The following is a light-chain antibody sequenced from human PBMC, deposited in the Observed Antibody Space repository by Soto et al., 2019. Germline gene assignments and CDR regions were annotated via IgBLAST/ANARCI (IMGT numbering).Light chain of an antibody. CDR1: QSISSY. Sequence: DIQMTQSPSAMSASLGDRVTITCRASQSISSYLNWYQQKPGKAPKLLIYDASSLESGVPSRFSGSGSGTEFTLTISSLQPDDFATYYCQQYNSQGTFGQGTKVDIK. CDR2: DAS. J-gene: IGKJ1*01. CDR3: QQYNSQGT. V-gene: IGKV1-5*01.